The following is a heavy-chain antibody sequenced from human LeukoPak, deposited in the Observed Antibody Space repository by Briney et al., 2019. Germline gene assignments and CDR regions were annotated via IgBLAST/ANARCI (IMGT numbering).Heavy chain of an antibody. V-gene: IGHV4-4*07. J-gene: IGHJ1*01. CDR2: IYTSGST. D-gene: IGHD2-2*02. CDR1: GGSISSYY. Sequence: PSETLTLTCTVSGGSISSYYWSWIRQPAGKGLEWIGRIYTSGSTNYNPSLKSRVTISVDTSKNQFSLKLSSVTAADTAVYYCARLDCSSTSCYTRYFQHWGQGTLVTVSS. CDR3: ARLDCSSTSCYTRYFQH.